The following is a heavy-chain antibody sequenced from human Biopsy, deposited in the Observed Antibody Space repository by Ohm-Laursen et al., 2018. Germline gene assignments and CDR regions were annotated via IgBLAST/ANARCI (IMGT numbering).Heavy chain of an antibody. Sequence: AASVKVSCKASGGTFSSYVISWVRQAPGQGLEWMGRIIPTFDTPTYAPDFQGRVTFTADKSTGTAHLDLSSLRSEDTAVYYCAKRGVERGRPLAYWGQGTLVTVSS. D-gene: IGHD1-1*01. CDR2: IIPTFDTP. V-gene: IGHV1-69*06. J-gene: IGHJ4*02. CDR3: AKRGVERGRPLAY. CDR1: GGTFSSYV.